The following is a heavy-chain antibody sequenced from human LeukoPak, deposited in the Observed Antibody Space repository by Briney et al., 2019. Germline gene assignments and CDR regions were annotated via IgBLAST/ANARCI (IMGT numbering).Heavy chain of an antibody. D-gene: IGHD3-16*01. Sequence: SETLSLTCTVSGDSISTYYWSWIRQPPGKGLEWIGYIHYSGSTNYNPSLRSRVTISVDTSKNQFSLKLSSATAADTAVYFCARRAINSVMFNYWGQGTLVTVSS. V-gene: IGHV4-59*08. CDR3: ARRAINSVMFNY. CDR1: GDSISTYY. J-gene: IGHJ4*02. CDR2: IHYSGST.